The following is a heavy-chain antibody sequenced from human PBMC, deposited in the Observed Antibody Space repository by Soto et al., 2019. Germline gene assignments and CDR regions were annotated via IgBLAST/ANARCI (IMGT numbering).Heavy chain of an antibody. Sequence: QVHLVQSGAEVKKPGASVKVSCKGSGYTFTSYGITWVRQAPGQGLEWMGWISAHNGNTDYAQKPQGRVTVTRDTSTTTAYMQLRSLKSHDTAVYYRARGRYGHYWGQGALVTVSS. CDR3: ARGRYGHY. CDR1: GYTFTSYG. J-gene: IGHJ4*02. V-gene: IGHV1-18*01. CDR2: ISAHNGNT. D-gene: IGHD1-1*01.